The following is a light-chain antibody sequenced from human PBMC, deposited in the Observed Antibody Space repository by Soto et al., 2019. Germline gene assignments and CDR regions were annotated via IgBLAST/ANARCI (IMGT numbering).Light chain of an antibody. CDR2: AES. V-gene: IGKV1-39*01. Sequence: DIQMTQSPSSLSASVGDRVTITCRASQSIRNFLNWYQQKPGKAPKVLIYAESSLQSGVPSRFSGSGSGTDFTLTISSLQPEDSATYYCQQSYSTPTFGQGTKVDIK. CDR1: QSIRNF. CDR3: QQSYSTPT. J-gene: IGKJ1*01.